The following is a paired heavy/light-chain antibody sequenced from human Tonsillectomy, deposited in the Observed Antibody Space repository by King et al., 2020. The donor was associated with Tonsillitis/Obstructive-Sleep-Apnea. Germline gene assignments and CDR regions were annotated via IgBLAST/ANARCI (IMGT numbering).Heavy chain of an antibody. CDR1: GFAFSDYT. CDR2: ISHDGHNI. J-gene: IGHJ4*02. V-gene: IGHV3-30*10. Sequence: QVRLVESGGGVVQPGGSLRLSCAASGFAFSDYTMHWVRQAPGKGLEWVAVISHDGHNIYNTQSLKGRFTISRDNSKNTLFLQMDSLRPDDTAVYYCARGSDIMLVLYAGEFDFWGQGTLVTVSS. CDR3: ARGSDIMLVLYAGEFDF. D-gene: IGHD2-8*02.
Light chain of an antibody. Sequence: QSALTQPASVSGSPGQSITISCTGTSSDIGTYSLVSWFQQYPGKAPKLIIFEVSKRPPGVSDRFSGSKSDITASLTISGLQPEDEADYHCCTSAGTQRVFGGGTRLTVL. J-gene: IGLJ3*02. V-gene: IGLV2-23*02. CDR1: SSDIGTYSL. CDR2: EVS. CDR3: CTSAGTQRV.